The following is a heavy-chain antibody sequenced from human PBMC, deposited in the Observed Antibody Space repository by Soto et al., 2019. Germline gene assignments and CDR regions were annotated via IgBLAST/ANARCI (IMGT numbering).Heavy chain of an antibody. Sequence: QGQLVQSGAELKKPGSSVKVSCKASGGTFSSYAISWVLQAPGQGLEWMGGIIPIFGTANYAQKFQGRVTITADESTSTAYMELSSLRSEDTAVYYCARGSAGAADGTYWFDPWGQGTLVTFAS. V-gene: IGHV1-69*01. CDR3: ARGSAGAADGTYWFDP. CDR2: IIPIFGTA. CDR1: GGTFSSYA. J-gene: IGHJ5*02. D-gene: IGHD6-13*01.